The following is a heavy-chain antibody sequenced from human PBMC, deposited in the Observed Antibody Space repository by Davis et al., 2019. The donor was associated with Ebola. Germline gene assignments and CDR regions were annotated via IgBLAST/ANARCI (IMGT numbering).Heavy chain of an antibody. CDR3: TRGRDCTNGVCYKAHWFGS. Sequence: AASVKVSCKASGGTFSSYAISWVRQAPGQGLEWMGGIIPIFGTANYAQKFQGRVTITADESTRTAYMELSSLRSDDTAVYYCTRGRDCTNGVCYKAHWFGSWGLGTLVTVSS. CDR2: IIPIFGTA. D-gene: IGHD2-8*01. V-gene: IGHV1-69*13. J-gene: IGHJ5*01. CDR1: GGTFSSYA.